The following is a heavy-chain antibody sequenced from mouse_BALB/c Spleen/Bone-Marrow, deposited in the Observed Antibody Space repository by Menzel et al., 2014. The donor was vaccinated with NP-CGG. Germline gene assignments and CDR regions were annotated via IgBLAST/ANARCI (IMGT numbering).Heavy chain of an antibody. CDR3: ANDWFAY. CDR1: GFNIKDTY. D-gene: IGHD2-3*01. CDR2: IDPANGNT. J-gene: IGHJ3*01. V-gene: IGHV14-3*02. Sequence: VQLQQSGAELVKPGASVKLSCTASGFNIKDTYMHWVKQRPEQGLEWIGRIDPANGNTKYDPKFQGKATITADTSSNTAHVHLSSLTSEDTAVYYCANDWFAYWGQGTLVTVSA.